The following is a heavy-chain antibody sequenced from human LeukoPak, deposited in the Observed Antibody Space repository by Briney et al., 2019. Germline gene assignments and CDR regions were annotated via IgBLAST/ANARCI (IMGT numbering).Heavy chain of an antibody. CDR3: ARGPSGWGLIGYYFDY. CDR1: GFSFSSYW. V-gene: IGHV3-74*01. J-gene: IGHJ4*02. CDR2: INSDGSST. D-gene: IGHD6-19*01. Sequence: GGSLRLSCAASGFSFSSYWMHWVRQAPGKGLVWVSRINSDGSSTSYADSVKGRFTISRDNAKNTLYLQMNSLRAEDTAVYYCARGPSGWGLIGYYFDYWGQGTLVTVSS.